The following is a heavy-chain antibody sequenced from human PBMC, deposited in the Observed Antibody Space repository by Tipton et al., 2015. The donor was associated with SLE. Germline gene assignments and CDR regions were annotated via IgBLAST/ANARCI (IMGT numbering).Heavy chain of an antibody. Sequence: SLRLSCAASGFTFSSYGMHWVRQAPGKGLEWVAVIWYDGSNKYYADSVKGRFTISRDNSKNTLYLQMNSLRAEDTAVDYCAREGAGVTFDYWGQGSLVTVSS. J-gene: IGHJ4*02. V-gene: IGHV3-33*01. CDR2: IWYDGSNK. CDR1: GFTFSSYG. D-gene: IGHD3-10*01. CDR3: AREGAGVTFDY.